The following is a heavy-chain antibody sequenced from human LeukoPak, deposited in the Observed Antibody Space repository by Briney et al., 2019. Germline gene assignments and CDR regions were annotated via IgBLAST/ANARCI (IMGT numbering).Heavy chain of an antibody. V-gene: IGHV1-2*02. CDR2: INPNSGGT. CDR1: GYTFTGYY. J-gene: IGHJ4*02. Sequence: GASVKVCCKASGYTFTGYYMHWVRQAPGQGLEWMGWINPNSGGTNYAQKFQGRVTMTRDTSISTAYMELSRLRSDDTAVYYCARDSAHYYDSSGYYYQYYFDYWGQGTLVTVSS. CDR3: ARDSAHYYDSSGYYYQYYFDY. D-gene: IGHD3-22*01.